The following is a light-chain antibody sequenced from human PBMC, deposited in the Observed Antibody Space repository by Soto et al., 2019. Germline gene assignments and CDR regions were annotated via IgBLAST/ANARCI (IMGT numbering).Light chain of an antibody. CDR2: KVN. CDR3: MSFVESTSTHWV. CDR1: SSDVGHPYNY. Sequence: SALTQPASVSGSPGQSTTISCTGTSSDVGHPYNYVSWYQQYPGKAPKLLIFKVNNRPSGISGRFSGSKSGNTASLTISGLQAEDEGDYYCMSFVESTSTHWVLGGGTKLTVL. V-gene: IGLV2-14*01. J-gene: IGLJ3*02.